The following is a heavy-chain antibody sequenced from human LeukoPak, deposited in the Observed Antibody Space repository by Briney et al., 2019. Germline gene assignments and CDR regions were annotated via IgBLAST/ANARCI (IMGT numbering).Heavy chain of an antibody. CDR1: GFTFSSYD. CDR3: ARVVDGGYDG. V-gene: IGHV3-13*01. CDR2: IGTAVDT. D-gene: IGHD5-12*01. Sequence: GGSTRLSCAASGFTFSSYDMHCVRQATGKGLEWVSAIGTAVDTYYPGSVKGRFTISRENAKNSLYLQMNSLGAGDTAVYYCARVVDGGYDGWGQGTLVTVSS. J-gene: IGHJ4*02.